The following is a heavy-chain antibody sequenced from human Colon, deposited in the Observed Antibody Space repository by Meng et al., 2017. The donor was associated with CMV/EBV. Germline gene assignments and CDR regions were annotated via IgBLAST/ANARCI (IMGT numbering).Heavy chain of an antibody. CDR1: GLAVSTYA. D-gene: IGHD4-23*01. CDR2: ISLEGSNQ. Sequence: SCAAAGLAVSTYAMHWLRQAPGKGLEWVAFISLEGSNQYYADSVEGRFTISRDNSKSTVFLQMNSLRAEDTAMYYCAKSAPGKAFDPWGQGTLVTVSS. V-gene: IGHV3-30-3*02. J-gene: IGHJ5*02. CDR3: AKSAPGKAFDP.